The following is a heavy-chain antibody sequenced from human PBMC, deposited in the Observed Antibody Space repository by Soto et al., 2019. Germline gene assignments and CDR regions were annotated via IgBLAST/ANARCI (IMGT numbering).Heavy chain of an antibody. D-gene: IGHD3-22*01. CDR2: ISYDGSNK. J-gene: IGHJ4*02. V-gene: IGHV3-30-3*01. CDR1: GFTFSSYA. Sequence: GGSLRLSCAASGFTFSSYAMHWVRQAPGKGLEWVAVISYDGSNKYYADSVKGRFTISRDNSKNTLYLQMNSLRAEDTAVYYCARIYDSSGYYDFDYWGQGTLVTVSS. CDR3: ARIYDSSGYYDFDY.